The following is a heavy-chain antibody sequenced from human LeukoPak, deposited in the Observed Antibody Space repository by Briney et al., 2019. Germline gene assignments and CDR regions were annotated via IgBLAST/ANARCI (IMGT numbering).Heavy chain of an antibody. Sequence: GSSVTVSCKASGGTFSSYAISWVRQAPGQGLDWMGRIIPILGIANYAQQFQGRVTITADKSTSTVYMELSSLGSEDTAVYYCARHSGTYLLTYFEYWGQGTLVTVSS. J-gene: IGHJ4*02. CDR1: GGTFSSYA. D-gene: IGHD3-10*01. CDR2: IIPILGIA. V-gene: IGHV1-69*04. CDR3: ARHSGTYLLTYFEY.